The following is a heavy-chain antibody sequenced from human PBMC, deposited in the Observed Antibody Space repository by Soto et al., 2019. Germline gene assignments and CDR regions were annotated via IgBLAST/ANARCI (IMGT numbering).Heavy chain of an antibody. CDR1: GGSINSYY. CDR2: LSYSGNF. V-gene: IGHV4-59*01. Sequence: QVQLQESGPGLVKPSETLSLTCTVSGGSINSYYWSWIRQPPGKGLEWIGSLSYSGNFYYNPSLKSRISLSLNTSRNQFSLTLTSVAAADTAVYYCARQSCSGGGCYSGPQDWYFSLWGRGTLVTVSS. J-gene: IGHJ2*01. CDR3: ARQSCSGGGCYSGPQDWYFSL. D-gene: IGHD2-15*01.